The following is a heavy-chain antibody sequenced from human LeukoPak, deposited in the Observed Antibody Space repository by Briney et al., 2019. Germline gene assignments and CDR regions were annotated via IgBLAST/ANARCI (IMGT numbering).Heavy chain of an antibody. CDR1: GFTFDDYA. Sequence: PGGSLRLSCAASGFTFDDYAMHWVRQAPGKGLEWVSLTSGDGGSTYYADSVKGRFTISRDNSKNSLYLQMNSLRTGDTALYYCAKDRSSGWYYDYWGQGTLVTVSS. CDR2: TSGDGGST. J-gene: IGHJ4*02. D-gene: IGHD6-19*01. CDR3: AKDRSSGWYYDY. V-gene: IGHV3-43*02.